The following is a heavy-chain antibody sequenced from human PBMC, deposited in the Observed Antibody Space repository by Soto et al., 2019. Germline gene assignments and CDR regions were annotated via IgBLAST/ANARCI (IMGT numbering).Heavy chain of an antibody. CDR2: MNPNSGNT. CDR3: ARGSSSWYYYYGMDV. J-gene: IGHJ6*02. V-gene: IGHV1-8*01. D-gene: IGHD6-13*01. CDR1: GYTFTSYD. Sequence: ASVKVSCKASGYTFTSYDINWVRQATGQGLEWMGWMNPNSGNTGYAQKFQGRVTMTRNTSISTAYMELSSLRSEDTAVYYCARGSSSWYYYYGMDVWGQGTTVTVSS.